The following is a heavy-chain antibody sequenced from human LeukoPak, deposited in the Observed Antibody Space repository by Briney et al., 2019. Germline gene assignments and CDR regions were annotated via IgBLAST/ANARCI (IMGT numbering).Heavy chain of an antibody. CDR1: GYTFTGYY. Sequence: ASVKVSCKASGYTFTGYYMHWVRQAPGQGLEWMGWINANSGATKYAQQFQGRVTMTRDTSISTAYMELSRLKSDDTAVYYCAVTLRFLEWFFEYWGQGTLVTVSS. CDR2: INANSGAT. J-gene: IGHJ4*02. D-gene: IGHD3-3*01. CDR3: AVTLRFLEWFFEY. V-gene: IGHV1-2*02.